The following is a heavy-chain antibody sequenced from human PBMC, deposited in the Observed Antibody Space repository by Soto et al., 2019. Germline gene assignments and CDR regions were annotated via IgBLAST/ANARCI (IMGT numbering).Heavy chain of an antibody. CDR2: ISPGSRYP. CDR1: GFTFGDSY. V-gene: IGHV3-11*06. J-gene: IGHJ5*02. CDR3: VRGGGGGLFDP. D-gene: IGHD2-15*01. Sequence: PGGSLRLSCAGSGFTFGDSYMSWIRQSPGKGLEWLSYISPGSRYPAYADSVKGRFTISRDNAKRSLYLQMMSLTAEDTAIYYCVRGGGGGLFDPWGQGTMVTVSS.